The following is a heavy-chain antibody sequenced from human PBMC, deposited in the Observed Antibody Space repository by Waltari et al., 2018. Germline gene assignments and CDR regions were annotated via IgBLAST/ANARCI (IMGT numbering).Heavy chain of an antibody. CDR3: AKVRYSSSWYAFDI. Sequence: QVQLVESGGGVVQPGRSLRLSCAATGCTFSSYGMHWVRQAPGKGLEWVAVIWYEGSNNWYAYSVRGRFTISRDNSKNTLYLQMNSLRAEDAAVYYCAKVRYSSSWYAFDIWGQGTMVTVSS. V-gene: IGHV3-33*06. D-gene: IGHD6-13*01. J-gene: IGHJ3*02. CDR2: IWYEGSNN. CDR1: GCTFSSYG.